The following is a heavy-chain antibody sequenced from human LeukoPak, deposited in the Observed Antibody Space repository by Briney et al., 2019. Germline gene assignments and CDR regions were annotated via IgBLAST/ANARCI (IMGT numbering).Heavy chain of an antibody. CDR1: GFTFSSYG. CDR3: ARGSGSSIADNWFDP. Sequence: GRSLRLSCAASGFTFSSYGMHWVRQAPGKGLEWVAVISYDGSNKYYADSVKGRFTISRDNSKNTLYLQMNSLRAEDTAVYYCARGSGSSIADNWFDPWGQGTLVTVSS. V-gene: IGHV3-30*03. J-gene: IGHJ5*02. CDR2: ISYDGSNK. D-gene: IGHD3-10*01.